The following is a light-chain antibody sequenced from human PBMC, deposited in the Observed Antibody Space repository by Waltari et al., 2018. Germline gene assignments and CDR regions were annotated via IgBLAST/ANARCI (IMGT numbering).Light chain of an antibody. CDR2: AAY. Sequence: DIQLTQSPSFLSASVGDRVTITCRASQGITNYLAWYQQKPGKAPELLIYAAYSLQSGVPSRFSGSGSGTEFTLTISGLQPEDFATYYCQQLNSYRTFGQGTKVDIK. V-gene: IGKV1-9*01. CDR1: QGITNY. CDR3: QQLNSYRT. J-gene: IGKJ1*01.